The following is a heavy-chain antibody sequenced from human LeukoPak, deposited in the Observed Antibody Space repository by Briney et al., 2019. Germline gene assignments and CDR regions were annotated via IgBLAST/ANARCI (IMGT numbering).Heavy chain of an antibody. CDR2: IYSGGST. D-gene: IGHD7-27*01. CDR3: ARANWGHPMYYFDY. V-gene: IGHV3-66*01. CDR1: GFTVSSNY. J-gene: IGHJ4*02. Sequence: GGSLRLSCAASGFTVSSNYMSWVRQAPGKGLEWVSIIYSGGSTYYADSVKGRFTISRDNSKNMLYLQMNSLRAEDTAVYYCARANWGHPMYYFDYWGQGTLVTVSS.